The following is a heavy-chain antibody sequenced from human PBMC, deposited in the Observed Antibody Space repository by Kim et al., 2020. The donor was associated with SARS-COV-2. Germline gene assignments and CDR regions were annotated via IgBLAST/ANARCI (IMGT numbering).Heavy chain of an antibody. V-gene: IGHV3-72*01. D-gene: IGHD3-10*01. Sequence: GRFTISRDDSKNSLYLEMNSLKTEDTAVYYCATDLTMIRGAHYYSGMDVWGQGTTVTVSS. CDR3: ATDLTMIRGAHYYSGMDV. J-gene: IGHJ6*02.